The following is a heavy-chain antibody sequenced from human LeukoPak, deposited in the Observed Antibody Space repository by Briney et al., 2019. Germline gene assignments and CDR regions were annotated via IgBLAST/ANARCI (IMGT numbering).Heavy chain of an antibody. CDR2: ISGYSSTI. J-gene: IGHJ4*02. CDR3: ARDQYYYDSSGYYPSGY. CDR1: GFTFSSYS. V-gene: IGHV3-48*04. Sequence: PGGSLRLSCAASGFTFSSYSMNWVRQAPGKGLEWVSYISGYSSTIYYADSVKGRFTISRDNAKNSLYLQMNSLRAEDTAVYYCARDQYYYDSSGYYPSGYWGQGTLVTVSS. D-gene: IGHD3-22*01.